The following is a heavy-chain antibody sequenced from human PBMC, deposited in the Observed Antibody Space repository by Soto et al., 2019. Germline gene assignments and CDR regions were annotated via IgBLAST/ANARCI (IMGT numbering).Heavy chain of an antibody. CDR1: GYTFTSYA. CDR2: ISAYNGNT. V-gene: IGHV1-18*04. D-gene: IGHD3-22*01. Sequence: ASVKVSCKASGYTFTSYAISWVRQAPGQGLEWMGWISAYNGNTNYAQKLQGRVTMTTDTSTSTAYMELRSLISDDTAVYYCARVGRQHYYDGLPVYWGQGTLVTVSS. CDR3: ARVGRQHYYDGLPVY. J-gene: IGHJ4*02.